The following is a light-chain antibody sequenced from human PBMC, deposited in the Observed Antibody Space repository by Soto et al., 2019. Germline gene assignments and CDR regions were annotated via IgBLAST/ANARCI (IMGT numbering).Light chain of an antibody. J-gene: IGKJ5*01. Sequence: IVLTQSPATLSLSPGERATLSCRASQSVSSYLAWYQQKPGQAPRLLIYDASNRATGIPARFSGSGSGTDFTLTISSLEPEEFAVYYCQQRSNLPLTFGQGTRLEIK. V-gene: IGKV3-11*01. CDR1: QSVSSY. CDR3: QQRSNLPLT. CDR2: DAS.